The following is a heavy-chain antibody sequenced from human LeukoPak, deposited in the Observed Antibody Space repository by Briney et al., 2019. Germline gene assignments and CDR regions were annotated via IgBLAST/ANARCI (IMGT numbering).Heavy chain of an antibody. J-gene: IGHJ4*02. CDR3: AKDLRYDDIYCSGGSCYGTT. V-gene: IGHV3-23*01. CDR1: VFTFSSYA. CDR2: ISSTGGST. Sequence: GGSLSLSCAASVFTFSSYAMSWVRQAPGRGLEGVSGISSTGGSTYYADSVKGRFTISRDNSKNTLYLQMNSLRAEDTAVYYCAKDLRYDDIYCSGGSCYGTTWGQGTLVTVSS. D-gene: IGHD2-15*01.